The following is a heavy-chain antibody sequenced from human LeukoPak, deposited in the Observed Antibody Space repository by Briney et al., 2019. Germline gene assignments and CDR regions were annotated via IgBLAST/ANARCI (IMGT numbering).Heavy chain of an antibody. D-gene: IGHD4-17*01. J-gene: IGHJ4*02. CDR2: IYYSGGT. V-gene: IGHV4-59*08. CDR3: ARVAYGDYGYDY. Sequence: SETLSLTCTVSGGSISSYYWSWIRQPPGKGLEWIGYIYYSGGTNYNPSLKSRVTISVDTSKNQFPLKLSSVTAADTAVYYCARVAYGDYGYDYWGQGTLVTVSS. CDR1: GGSISSYY.